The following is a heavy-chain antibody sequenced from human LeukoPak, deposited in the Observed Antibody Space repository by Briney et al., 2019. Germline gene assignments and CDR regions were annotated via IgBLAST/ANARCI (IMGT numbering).Heavy chain of an antibody. J-gene: IGHJ4*02. CDR1: GFTFTSSA. CDR2: IVVGSGNT. V-gene: IGHV1-58*01. Sequence: SAKVSCKASGFTFTSSAVQWVRQARGQRLEWIGWIVVGSGNTNYAQKFQERVTITRDMSTSTAYMELSSLRSEDTAVYYCAADSYTIFGVEGVYDYWGQGTLVTVSS. CDR3: AADSYTIFGVEGVYDY. D-gene: IGHD3-3*01.